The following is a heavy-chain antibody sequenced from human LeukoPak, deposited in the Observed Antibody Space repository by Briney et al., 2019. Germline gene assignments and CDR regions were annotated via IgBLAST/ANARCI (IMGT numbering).Heavy chain of an antibody. Sequence: SETLSLTCAVYGGSFSGYYWSWIRQPPGKGLEWIGEINHSGSTNYNPSLKSRVTISVDTSKNQFSLKLTSVTAADTAVYYCARPSGGTPFKRFDYWGEGTLVTVSS. CDR1: GGSFSGYY. CDR3: ARPSGGTPFKRFDY. D-gene: IGHD1-14*01. V-gene: IGHV4-34*01. CDR2: INHSGST. J-gene: IGHJ4*02.